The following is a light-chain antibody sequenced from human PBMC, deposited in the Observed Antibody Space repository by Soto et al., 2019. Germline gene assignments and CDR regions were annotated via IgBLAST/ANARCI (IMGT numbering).Light chain of an antibody. CDR3: QSYDSSLSVV. CDR1: SSNIGAGYD. V-gene: IGLV1-40*01. Sequence: QSVLTQPPSVSGAPGQRVTISCTGSSSNIGAGYDVHWYQQLPGTAPKLLLYGNSNRPSGVPDRFSGSESGTSASPAITGLQAEDEADYYCQSYDSSLSVVFGGGTKLTVL. J-gene: IGLJ2*01. CDR2: GNS.